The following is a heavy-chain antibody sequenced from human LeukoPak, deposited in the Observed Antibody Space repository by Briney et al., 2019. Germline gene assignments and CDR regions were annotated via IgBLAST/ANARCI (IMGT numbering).Heavy chain of an antibody. CDR2: IIPIFGTA. D-gene: IGHD3-10*01. CDR1: GXTFSSYA. V-gene: IGHV1-69*01. J-gene: IGHJ4*02. CDR3: AXGGSGDDY. Sequence: KXSGXTFSSYAISWVRQAPGQGLEWMGGIIPIFGTANYAQKFQGRVTITADESTSTAYMELSSLRSEDTAVYYCAXGGSGDDYWGQGTLVTVSS.